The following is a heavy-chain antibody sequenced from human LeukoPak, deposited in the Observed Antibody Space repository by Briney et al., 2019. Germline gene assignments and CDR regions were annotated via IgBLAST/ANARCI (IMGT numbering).Heavy chain of an antibody. V-gene: IGHV3-30*01. CDR1: GFTFSSYV. CDR3: ARVACKTSCSNGVYLDY. Sequence: PGGSLRLSCAASGFTFSSYVMHWVRQAPGKGLEWVALLSYDGSDNYYADSVKGRFTISRDNSKNTLYLQMTSLRAEDTAVYYCARVACKTSCSNGVYLDYWGQGTLVTVSS. J-gene: IGHJ4*02. CDR2: LSYDGSDN. D-gene: IGHD2-2*01.